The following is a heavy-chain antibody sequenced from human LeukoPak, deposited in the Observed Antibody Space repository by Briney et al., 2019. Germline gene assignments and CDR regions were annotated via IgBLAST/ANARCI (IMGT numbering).Heavy chain of an antibody. D-gene: IGHD3-10*01. V-gene: IGHV3-20*04. CDR1: GFTFSSYE. CDR3: ARDAFGEFEAY. CDR2: INWNGGST. Sequence: GGSLRLSCAASGFTFSSYEMNWVRQAPGKGLEWVSGINWNGGSTGYADSVKGRFTISRDNAKNSLYLQMNSLRAEDTALYYCARDAFGEFEAYWGQGTLVTVSS. J-gene: IGHJ4*02.